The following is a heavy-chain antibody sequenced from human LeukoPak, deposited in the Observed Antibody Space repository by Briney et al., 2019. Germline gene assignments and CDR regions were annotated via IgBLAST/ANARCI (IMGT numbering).Heavy chain of an antibody. D-gene: IGHD3-10*01. Sequence: ASMKVSCKASGYTFTTYDLNWVRQAPGQGLEWMGWMNPNSGSASYAQKFQGRVTMTRNTSISTAYMELSNLTSEDSAVYYCARRIRGADSDYWGQGTLVTVSS. CDR2: MNPNSGSA. CDR3: ARRIRGADSDY. J-gene: IGHJ4*02. CDR1: GYTFTTYD. V-gene: IGHV1-8*01.